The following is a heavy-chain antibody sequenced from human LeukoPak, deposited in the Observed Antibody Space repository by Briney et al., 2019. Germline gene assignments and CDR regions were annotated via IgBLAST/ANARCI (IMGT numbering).Heavy chain of an antibody. CDR1: GYTFTNYD. CDR3: ARGALNYYDSSGYSVDY. V-gene: IGHV1-8*01. CDR2: MNPNSGNT. D-gene: IGHD3-22*01. J-gene: IGHJ4*02. Sequence: ASVKVSCKASGYTFTNYDVNWVRQATGQGLEWMGWMNPNSGNTGYAQKFQGRVTMTRNTSISTAYMELSSLRSGDTAVYYCARGALNYYDSSGYSVDYWGLGTLVTVSS.